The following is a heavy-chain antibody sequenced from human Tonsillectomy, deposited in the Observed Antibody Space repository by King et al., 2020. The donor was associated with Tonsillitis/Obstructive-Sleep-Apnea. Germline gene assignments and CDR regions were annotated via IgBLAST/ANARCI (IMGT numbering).Heavy chain of an antibody. CDR2: ISYDGSNK. V-gene: IGHV3-30*01. CDR3: ARNGGDYVWGSYRDMDV. Sequence: VQLVESGGGVVQPGRSLRLSCAASGFTFSSYAMHWVRQAPGKGLEWVAVISYDGSNKYYADSVKGRFTISRDNSKNTLDLQMNSLRAEETAVYYCARNGGDYVWGSYRDMDVWGKGTTVTVSS. CDR1: GFTFSSYA. J-gene: IGHJ6*03. D-gene: IGHD3-16*02.